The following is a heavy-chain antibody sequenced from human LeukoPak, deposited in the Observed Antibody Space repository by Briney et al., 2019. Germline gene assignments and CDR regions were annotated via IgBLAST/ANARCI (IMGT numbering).Heavy chain of an antibody. CDR2: LYSGVSI. D-gene: IGHD6-13*01. CDR3: ARGATSSWYED. Sequence: GGSLRHSRAGSGFTVSSSYMSWVRPAPGKGLEWVSVLYSGVSIFYAGSVKGTITISRDISKHQIYLQRNSLRAEDTAVYYWARGATSSWYEDWGQGTLVTVSS. CDR1: GFTVSSSY. J-gene: IGHJ4*02. V-gene: IGHV3-66*01.